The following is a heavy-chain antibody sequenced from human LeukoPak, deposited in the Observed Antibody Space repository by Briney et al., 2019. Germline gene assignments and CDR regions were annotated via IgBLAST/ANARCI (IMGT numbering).Heavy chain of an antibody. CDR3: ARDDSDYYDSSGYPSDAFDI. J-gene: IGHJ3*02. Sequence: SVKVSYKASGGTFSSYAISWVRQAPGQGLEWMGGIIPIFGTANYAQKFQGRVTITADESTSTAYMELSSLRSEDTAVYYCARDDSDYYDSSGYPSDAFDIWGQGTMVTVSS. CDR2: IIPIFGTA. V-gene: IGHV1-69*13. CDR1: GGTFSSYA. D-gene: IGHD3-22*01.